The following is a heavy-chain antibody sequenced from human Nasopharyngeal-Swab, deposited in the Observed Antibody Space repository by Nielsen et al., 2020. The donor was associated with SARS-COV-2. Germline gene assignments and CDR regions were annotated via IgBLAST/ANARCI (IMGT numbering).Heavy chain of an antibody. CDR1: GYTFTSNV. Sequence: ASVKVSCKASGYTFTSNVLNWVRQAPRQWPEYIGWISTKTGAPTYAQAFTGRFVISLDTSVSTTYLQISSLKADDTAVYYCARENQEYANIWIDYWGQGTQVTVSS. CDR2: ISTKTGAP. D-gene: IGHD1-1*01. CDR3: ARENQEYANIWIDY. V-gene: IGHV7-4-1*02. J-gene: IGHJ4*02.